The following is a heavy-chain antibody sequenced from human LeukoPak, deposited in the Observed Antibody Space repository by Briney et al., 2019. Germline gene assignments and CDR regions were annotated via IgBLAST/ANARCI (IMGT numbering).Heavy chain of an antibody. J-gene: IGHJ6*03. CDR2: IYYSGST. Sequence: SETLSLTCTVSGGSISSSSYYWGWIRQPPGKGLEWIGSIYYSGSTYYNPSLKSRVTISVDTSKNQFSLKLSSVTAADTAVYYCVRVIGAPNYYYYMDVWGKGTTVTVSS. CDR1: GGSISSSSYY. V-gene: IGHV4-39*07. D-gene: IGHD3-22*01. CDR3: VRVIGAPNYYYYMDV.